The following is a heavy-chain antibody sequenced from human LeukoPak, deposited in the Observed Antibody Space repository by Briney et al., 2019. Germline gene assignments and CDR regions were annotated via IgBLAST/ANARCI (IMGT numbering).Heavy chain of an antibody. V-gene: IGHV3-7*03. CDR1: GFTFSTYW. J-gene: IGHJ4*02. CDR3: ARERNTNGYILAY. Sequence: GGSLRLSCSASGFTFSTYWMSWVRQAPGKGLEWVANMKRDGSEIYYVDSVRGRFTISRDNARYSLYLQMNSLRAEDTAMYYCARERNTNGYILAYWGQGTLVTVSS. D-gene: IGHD2-8*01. CDR2: MKRDGSEI.